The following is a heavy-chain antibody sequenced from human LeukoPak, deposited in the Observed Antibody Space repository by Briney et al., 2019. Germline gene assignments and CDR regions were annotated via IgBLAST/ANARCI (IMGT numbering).Heavy chain of an antibody. CDR3: ARGANYGDNLYYFDY. Sequence: PSETLSLTCTVPGGSISSYYWSWLRQPPGKGLERNGFIYYSGSTYYNPSLKSRVTISVDSSKNQLSLRLASVTAAGTAVYYCARGANYGDNLYYFDYWGQGALVTGSS. CDR2: IYYSGST. D-gene: IGHD4-23*01. J-gene: IGHJ4*02. CDR1: GGSISSYY. V-gene: IGHV4-59*13.